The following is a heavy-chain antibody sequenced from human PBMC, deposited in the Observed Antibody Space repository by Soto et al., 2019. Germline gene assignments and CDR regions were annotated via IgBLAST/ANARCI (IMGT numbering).Heavy chain of an antibody. V-gene: IGHV4-30-2*01. CDR2: IYYRGST. CDR1: GGSISSDGYS. D-gene: IGHD6-19*01. Sequence: SETLSLTCDVSGGSISSDGYSWSWIRQPPGKGLEWIGYIYYRGSTYYNPALKSRVTISVDRSKNQFSLKLSSVTAADTAVYYCARVQGLGNFDYWGQGTLVTVSS. J-gene: IGHJ4*02. CDR3: ARVQGLGNFDY.